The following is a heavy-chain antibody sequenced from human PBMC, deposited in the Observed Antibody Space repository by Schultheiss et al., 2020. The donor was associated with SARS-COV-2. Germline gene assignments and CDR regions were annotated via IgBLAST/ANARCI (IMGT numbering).Heavy chain of an antibody. CDR3: TRPRYCSGGSCSNWFDP. V-gene: IGHV3-23*01. CDR2: ISGSGGST. D-gene: IGHD2-15*01. J-gene: IGHJ5*02. CDR1: GFTFSSYA. Sequence: GGSLRLSCAASGFTFSSYAMSWVRQAPGKGLEWVSAISGSGGSTYYADSVKGRFTISRDNSKNTLYLQMNSLRAEDTAVYYCTRPRYCSGGSCSNWFDPWGQGTLVTVSS.